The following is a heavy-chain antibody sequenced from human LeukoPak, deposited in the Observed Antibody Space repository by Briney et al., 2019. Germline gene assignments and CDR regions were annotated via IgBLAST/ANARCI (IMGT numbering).Heavy chain of an antibody. J-gene: IGHJ4*02. CDR3: ARGSGSYGYYFDY. CDR1: GGSISGYY. D-gene: IGHD1-26*01. Sequence: SETLSLTCSVSGGSISGYYWTWIRQPAGKGLEWIGRIYTSGNTNHNPSLKSRVTMSVDTSKNQFSLKLRSVTAADTAVYYCARGSGSYGYYFDYWGQGTLVTVSS. CDR2: IYTSGNT. V-gene: IGHV4-4*07.